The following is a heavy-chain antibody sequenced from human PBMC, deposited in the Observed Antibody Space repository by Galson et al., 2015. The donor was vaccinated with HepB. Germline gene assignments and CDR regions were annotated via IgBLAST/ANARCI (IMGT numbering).Heavy chain of an antibody. Sequence: SLRLSCAASGFTFSTHSMNWVRQAPGKGLEWVSYISSSSSTIYYADSVKGRFTISRDNAKNSLHLQMNSLRAEDTAVYHCAREGRGSGNYADYWGQGILVTVSS. CDR3: AREGRGSGNYADY. CDR2: ISSSSSTI. V-gene: IGHV3-48*01. CDR1: GFTFSTHS. J-gene: IGHJ4*02. D-gene: IGHD3-10*01.